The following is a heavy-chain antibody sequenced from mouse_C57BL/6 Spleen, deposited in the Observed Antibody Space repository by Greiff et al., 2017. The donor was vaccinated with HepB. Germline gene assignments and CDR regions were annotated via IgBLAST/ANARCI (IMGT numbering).Heavy chain of an antibody. V-gene: IGHV1-64*01. CDR2: IHPNSGST. D-gene: IGHD1-1*01. CDR1: GYTFTSYW. CDR3: ARDGSHYFDY. J-gene: IGHJ2*01. Sequence: VQLKQPGAELVKPGASVKLSCKASGYTFTSYWMHWVKQRPGQGLEWIGMIHPNSGSTNYNEKFKSKATLTVDKSSSTAYMQLSSLTSEDSAVYYCARDGSHYFDYWGQGTTLTVSS.